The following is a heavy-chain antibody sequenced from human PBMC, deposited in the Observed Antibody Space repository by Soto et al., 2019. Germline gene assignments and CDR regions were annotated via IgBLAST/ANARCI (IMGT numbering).Heavy chain of an antibody. V-gene: IGHV3-7*01. D-gene: IGHD3-10*01. CDR2: IKHDGSDQ. J-gene: IGHJ4*02. CDR3: ARYAGSFTLDI. Sequence: GGSLRLSCAASGSSFSNFWMTWVRQVPGKGLEWVANIKHDGSDQNYVDSVKGRFTISRDNAKDSVFLQMSSLRAEDTAVYYCARYAGSFTLDIWGQGTLVTVSS. CDR1: GSSFSNFW.